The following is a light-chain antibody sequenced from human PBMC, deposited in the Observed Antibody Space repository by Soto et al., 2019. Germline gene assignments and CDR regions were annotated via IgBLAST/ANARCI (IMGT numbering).Light chain of an antibody. CDR3: CTYATSHTWL. Sequence: QSALTQPASVSGSPGQSITISCTGSSSDVGSYNLVSWYQHHPGKAPTLIIYEGNKRPSGVSIRFSGSKSGNTASLTISGLQSEDEADYYCCTYATSHTWLFGGGTKVTVL. V-gene: IGLV2-23*01. J-gene: IGLJ3*02. CDR1: SSDVGSYNL. CDR2: EGN.